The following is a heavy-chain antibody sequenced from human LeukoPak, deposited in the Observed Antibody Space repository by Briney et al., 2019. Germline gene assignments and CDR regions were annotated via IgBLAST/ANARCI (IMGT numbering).Heavy chain of an antibody. Sequence: ASVKDSCKASGYTFTSYGISWVRQAPGQGLEWMGWISAYNGNTNYAQKLQGRVTMTTDTSTSTPYMELRSLRSDDTAVYYCARDSVVVVPAAILDYYYYGMDVWGQGTTVTVSS. D-gene: IGHD2-2*01. V-gene: IGHV1-18*01. CDR1: GYTFTSYG. CDR3: ARDSVVVVPAAILDYYYYGMDV. J-gene: IGHJ6*02. CDR2: ISAYNGNT.